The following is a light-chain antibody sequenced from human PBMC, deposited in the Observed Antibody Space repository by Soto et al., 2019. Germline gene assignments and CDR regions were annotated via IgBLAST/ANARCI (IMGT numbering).Light chain of an antibody. Sequence: EIVLTQSPGTLSLSPGERATLSCRASQSVSSSYLAWYQQKPGQAPRLLIYGASSRATGIPDRFSGSGSGTDFALTISRLEPEDCAVYYCQQYDSSSWTFGQGPKVEIK. CDR2: GAS. CDR3: QQYDSSSWT. V-gene: IGKV3-20*01. CDR1: QSVSSSY. J-gene: IGKJ1*01.